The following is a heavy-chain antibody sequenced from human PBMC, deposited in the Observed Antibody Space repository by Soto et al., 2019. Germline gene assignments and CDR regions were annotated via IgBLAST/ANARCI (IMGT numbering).Heavy chain of an antibody. V-gene: IGHV3-21*01. CDR3: TTYTGTYRDY. Sequence: GGSLRLSCVASGLRFTSYGMSWVRQAPGRGLEWVSSITSGSGVTFYADSVKGRFTISRDNAKNSLHLQMNSLRAEDTAVYYCTTYTGTYRDYWGLGTLVTVSS. CDR2: ITSGSGVT. CDR1: GLRFTSYG. J-gene: IGHJ4*02. D-gene: IGHD1-26*01.